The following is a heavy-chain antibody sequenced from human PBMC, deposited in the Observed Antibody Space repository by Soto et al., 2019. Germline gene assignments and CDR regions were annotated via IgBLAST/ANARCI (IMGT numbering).Heavy chain of an antibody. CDR3: ATARHDYSNYVHYYYYMDV. Sequence: GASVKVSCKVSGYTLAELSRHWVRQAPGKGLEWMGGFDPEDGETIYAQKFQGRVTMTEDTSTDTAYMELSSLRSEDTAVYYCATARHDYSNYVHYYYYMDVWGKGTTVTVSS. D-gene: IGHD4-4*01. CDR1: GYTLAELS. J-gene: IGHJ6*03. V-gene: IGHV1-24*01. CDR2: FDPEDGET.